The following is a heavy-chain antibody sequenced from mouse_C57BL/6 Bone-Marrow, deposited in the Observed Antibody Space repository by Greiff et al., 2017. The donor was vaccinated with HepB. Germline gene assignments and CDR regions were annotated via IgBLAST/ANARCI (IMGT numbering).Heavy chain of an antibody. D-gene: IGHD4-1*01. CDR2: IDPSDSYT. Sequence: QVQLQQSGAELVRPGTSVKLSCKASGYTFTSYWMHWVKQRPGQGLEWIGVIDPSDSYTNYNQKFKGKATLTVDTSSSTAYMQLSSLTSEDSAVYYCATELGRNAMDYWGQGTSVTVSS. CDR3: ATELGRNAMDY. V-gene: IGHV1-59*01. J-gene: IGHJ4*01. CDR1: GYTFTSYW.